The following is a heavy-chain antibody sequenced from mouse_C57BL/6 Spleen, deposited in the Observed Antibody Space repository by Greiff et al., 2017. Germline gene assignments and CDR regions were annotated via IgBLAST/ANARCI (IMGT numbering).Heavy chain of an antibody. CDR3: ANTDWYFDV. J-gene: IGHJ1*03. V-gene: IGHV3-6*01. CDR2: ISYDGSN. CDR1: GYSITSGYY. Sequence: EVQLQQSGPGLVKPSQSLSLTCSVTGYSITSGYYWNWIRQFPGNKLEWMGYISYDGSNNYNPSLKNRISITRDTSKNQFFLKLNSVTTEDTATYYCANTDWYFDVWGTGTTVTVSS.